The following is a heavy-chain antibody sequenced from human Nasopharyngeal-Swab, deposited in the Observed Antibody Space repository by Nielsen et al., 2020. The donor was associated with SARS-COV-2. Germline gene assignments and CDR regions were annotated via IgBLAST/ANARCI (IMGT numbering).Heavy chain of an antibody. CDR2: IYSGGST. V-gene: IGHV3-66*02. J-gene: IGHJ3*02. D-gene: IGHD5-18*01. CDR3: ARDGYSYDDAFDI. CDR1: GFTVSSNY. Sequence: GESLKISCAASGFTVSSNYMSWVRQAPGKGLEWVSVIYSGGSTYYADSVKGRFTISRDNSNNTLYLQMNSLRPDDTAAYYCARDGYSYDDAFDIWGQGTLVTVSS.